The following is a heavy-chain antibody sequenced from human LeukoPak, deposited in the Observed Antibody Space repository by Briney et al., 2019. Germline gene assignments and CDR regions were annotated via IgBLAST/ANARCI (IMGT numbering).Heavy chain of an antibody. D-gene: IGHD2-2*01. Sequence: GGSLRLSCAPSGFAFSSYIMKWVGQAPGKGLGGVSFISTTSTYIYYADSVKGRFTVSRDNSKNLLYLQMDSLRVEDTAVYYCARAGTCSSTSCDGGIEYWGQGTLVTVSS. J-gene: IGHJ4*02. CDR1: GFAFSSYI. V-gene: IGHV3-21*06. CDR2: ISTTSTYI. CDR3: ARAGTCSSTSCDGGIEY.